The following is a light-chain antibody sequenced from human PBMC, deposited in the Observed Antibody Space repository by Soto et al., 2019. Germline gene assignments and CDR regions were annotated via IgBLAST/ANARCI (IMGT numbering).Light chain of an antibody. J-gene: IGKJ1*01. V-gene: IGKV3D-15*01. CDR2: GAS. Sequence: EIVLTQSPATLSVSPGERVTLSCRASQSVSDNLAWYQQKPGQAPRLLICGASIRATDIPARFSGSGSGTEFSLTISRLEPEDFAVYYCQQYARSPWTFGQGTKVDIK. CDR1: QSVSDN. CDR3: QQYARSPWT.